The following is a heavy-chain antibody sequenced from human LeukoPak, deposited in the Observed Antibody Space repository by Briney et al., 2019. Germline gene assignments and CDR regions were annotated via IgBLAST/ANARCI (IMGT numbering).Heavy chain of an antibody. Sequence: GSLRLSCAASGFTFSSYAMHWIRQPPGKGLEWIGEINHSGSTNYNPSLKSRVTTSVDTSKNQFSLRLSSVTAADTAVYYCARAPGRGANYYYYMDVWGKGTTVTISS. CDR2: INHSGST. V-gene: IGHV4-34*01. CDR1: GFTFSSYA. CDR3: ARAPGRGANYYYYMDV. D-gene: IGHD2-15*01. J-gene: IGHJ6*03.